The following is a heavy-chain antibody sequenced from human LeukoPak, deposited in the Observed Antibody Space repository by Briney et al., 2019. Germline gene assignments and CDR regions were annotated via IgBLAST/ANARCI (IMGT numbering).Heavy chain of an antibody. J-gene: IGHJ6*02. Sequence: GGSLRLSCAASGFTFSSYAMHWVRQAPGKGLEWVAVISYDGSNKYYADSVKGRFTISRDNSKNTLYLQMNSLRAEDTAVYYCVRDYYYSMDVWGQGTTVTVSS. V-gene: IGHV3-30-3*01. CDR3: VRDYYYSMDV. CDR2: ISYDGSNK. CDR1: GFTFSSYA.